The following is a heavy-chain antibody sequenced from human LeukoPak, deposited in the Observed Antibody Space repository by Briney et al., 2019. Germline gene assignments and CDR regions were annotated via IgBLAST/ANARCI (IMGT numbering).Heavy chain of an antibody. V-gene: IGHV3-48*04. J-gene: IGHJ4*02. CDR3: VRGNVDF. CDR2: ISSSGTIE. Sequence: GGSLRLSCVASGFTLSGHSMNWVRQTPGKGLEWISYISSSGTIEFYADSVKGRFAISRENGKNTLYLQMNSLRAEDTAVYYCVRGNVDFWGQGTLVTVSS. D-gene: IGHD2-8*01. CDR1: GFTLSGHS.